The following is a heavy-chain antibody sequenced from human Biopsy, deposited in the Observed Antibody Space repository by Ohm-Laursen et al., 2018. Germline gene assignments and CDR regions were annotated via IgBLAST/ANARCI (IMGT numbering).Heavy chain of an antibody. J-gene: IGHJ4*02. CDR1: GGSFTGHY. D-gene: IGHD3-3*01. CDR2: ISNSGTT. CDR3: ARLSTLFGVADFTDD. Sequence: TLSLTCTVSGGSFTGHYWTWIRQPPGQGLQWIGSISNSGTTKSSPSLKSRVNISLHTSKNQLSLKLTSVTAADTAVYYCARLSTLFGVADFTDDWGQGTLVTVSS. V-gene: IGHV4-59*08.